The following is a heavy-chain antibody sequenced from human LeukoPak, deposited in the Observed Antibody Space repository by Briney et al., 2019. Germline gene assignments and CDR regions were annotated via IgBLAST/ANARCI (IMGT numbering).Heavy chain of an antibody. CDR2: INPNSGGT. J-gene: IGHJ4*02. D-gene: IGHD3-3*01. CDR3: AMCLSGYYLGFDY. V-gene: IGHV1-2*02. Sequence: ASVKVSCKASGYTFTCYYMHWVRQAPGQGLEWMGWINPNSGGTNYAQKFQGRVTMTRDTSINTAYMELSRLRSDDTAVYYCAMCLSGYYLGFDYWGQGTLVTVSS. CDR1: GYTFTCYY.